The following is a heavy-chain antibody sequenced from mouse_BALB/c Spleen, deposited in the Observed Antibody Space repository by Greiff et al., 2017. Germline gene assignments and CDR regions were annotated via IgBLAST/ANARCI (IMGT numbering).Heavy chain of an antibody. J-gene: IGHJ4*01. Sequence: EVKLMESGGGLVQPGGSRKLSCAASGFTFSSFGMHWVRQAPEKGLEWVAYISSGSSTIYYADTVKGRFTISRDNPKNTLFLQMTSLRSEDTAMYYCARSPRIYYDYYYAMDYWGQGTSVTVSS. CDR1: GFTFSSFG. CDR3: ARSPRIYYDYYYAMDY. V-gene: IGHV5-17*02. D-gene: IGHD2-4*01. CDR2: ISSGSSTI.